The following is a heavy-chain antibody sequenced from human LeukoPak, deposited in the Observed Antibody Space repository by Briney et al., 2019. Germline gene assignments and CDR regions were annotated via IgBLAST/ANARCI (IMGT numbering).Heavy chain of an antibody. V-gene: IGHV1-18*01. CDR2: ISAYNGNT. J-gene: IGHJ5*02. CDR3: AREGDDILTGFNNWFDP. Sequence: ASVKVSCKASGYTFTSYGISRVRQAPGQGLEWMGWISAYNGNTNYAQKLQGRVTMTTDTSTSTAYMELRSLRSDDTAVYYCAREGDDILTGFNNWFDPWGQGTLVTVSS. CDR1: GYTFTSYG. D-gene: IGHD3-9*01.